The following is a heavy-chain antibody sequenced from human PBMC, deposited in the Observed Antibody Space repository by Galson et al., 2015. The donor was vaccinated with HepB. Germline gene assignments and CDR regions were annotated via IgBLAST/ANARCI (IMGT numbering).Heavy chain of an antibody. CDR2: INHSGST. Sequence: ETLSLTCAVYGGSFSGYYWSWIRQPPGKGLEWIGEINHSGSTNYNPSLKSRVTISVDTSKNQFSLKLSSVTAADTAVYYCARGSRFDPWGQGTLVTVSS. CDR3: ARGSRFDP. V-gene: IGHV4-34*01. CDR1: GGSFSGYY. J-gene: IGHJ5*02.